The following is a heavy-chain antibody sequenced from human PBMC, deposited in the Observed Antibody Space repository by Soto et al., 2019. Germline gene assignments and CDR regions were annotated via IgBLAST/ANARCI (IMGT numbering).Heavy chain of an antibody. Sequence: SVKVSCKASGGTFSSYAISWVRQAPGQGLEWMGGIIPIFGTANYAQKFQGRVTITADESTSTAYMELSSLRSEDTAVYYCARGGGEMATMYYYYGMDVWGQGTTVTVSS. CDR1: GGTFSSYA. V-gene: IGHV1-69*13. CDR2: IIPIFGTA. CDR3: ARGGGEMATMYYYYGMDV. D-gene: IGHD5-12*01. J-gene: IGHJ6*02.